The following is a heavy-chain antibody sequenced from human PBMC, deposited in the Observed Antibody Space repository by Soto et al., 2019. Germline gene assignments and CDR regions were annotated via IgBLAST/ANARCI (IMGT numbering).Heavy chain of an antibody. D-gene: IGHD6-19*01. V-gene: IGHV1-69*12. J-gene: IGHJ4*02. CDR2: IIPIFGTA. CDR1: GGTFSSYA. CDR3: ASGIAVAGTLDY. Sequence: QVQLVQSGAEVKKPGSSVKVSCKASGGTFSSYAISWLRQAPGQGLEWMGGIIPIFGTANYAQKFQGRVTITAEEAPGPAYMALSSLRSADTAVYYCASGIAVAGTLDYWGQGTLVTVSS.